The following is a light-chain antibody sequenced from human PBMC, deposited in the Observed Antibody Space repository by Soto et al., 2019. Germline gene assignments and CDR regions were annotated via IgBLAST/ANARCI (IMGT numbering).Light chain of an antibody. V-gene: IGLV2-14*01. J-gene: IGLJ1*01. Sequence: QSVLAQPASVSGSPGESITISCTGTSGDIGSYNRVSWYQQHPGKAPKLIIYEVTDRPSGVSNRFSGSKSGNTASLTISGLQAEDEAEYYCSSYTNINTRHCVFGNGKKVTV. CDR1: SGDIGSYNR. CDR3: SSYTNINTRHCV. CDR2: EVT.